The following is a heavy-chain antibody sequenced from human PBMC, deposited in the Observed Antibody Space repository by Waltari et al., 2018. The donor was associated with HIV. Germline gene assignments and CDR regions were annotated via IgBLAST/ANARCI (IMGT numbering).Heavy chain of an antibody. CDR2: INHSGST. V-gene: IGHV4-34*01. J-gene: IGHJ5*02. CDR1: GGSFSGYY. CDR3: ARGRDLFTYNISSVVWFDP. Sequence: QVQLHQWGAGLLKPSETLSLTCAVYGGSFSGYYWSWIRQPPGQGLQWIGQINHSGSTRFSPSLKSRLSMSVETSKNQFSLKLTSLTAADTAVYYCARGRDLFTYNISSVVWFDPWGQGTLVTVSS. D-gene: IGHD1-20*01.